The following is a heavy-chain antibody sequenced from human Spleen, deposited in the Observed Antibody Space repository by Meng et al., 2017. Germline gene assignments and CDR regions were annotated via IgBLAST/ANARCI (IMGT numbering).Heavy chain of an antibody. D-gene: IGHD4-11*01. J-gene: IGHJ4*02. CDR2: TNHSGST. Sequence: SETLSLTCAVYGGSFSGYYWSWIRQPPGKGLEWIGETNHSGSTNYNPSLKSRVTISVDTSKNQFSLKLSSVTAADTAVYYCARGPTTMAHDFDYWGQGTLVTVSS. CDR3: ARGPTTMAHDFDY. V-gene: IGHV4-34*01. CDR1: GGSFSGYY.